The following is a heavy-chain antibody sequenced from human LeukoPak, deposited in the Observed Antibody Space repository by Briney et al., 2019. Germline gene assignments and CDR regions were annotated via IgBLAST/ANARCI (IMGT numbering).Heavy chain of an antibody. J-gene: IGHJ4*02. D-gene: IGHD3-10*01. Sequence: SETLSLTCTVSGGSISSYYWSWIRQPPGKGLEWIGYIYYSGSTNYNPSLKSRVTISVDTSKNQFSLKLSSVTAADTAVYYCARGRKHYYGSGSYPRGYYFDYWGQGTLVTVSS. CDR1: GGSISSYY. V-gene: IGHV4-59*12. CDR2: IYYSGST. CDR3: ARGRKHYYGSGSYPRGYYFDY.